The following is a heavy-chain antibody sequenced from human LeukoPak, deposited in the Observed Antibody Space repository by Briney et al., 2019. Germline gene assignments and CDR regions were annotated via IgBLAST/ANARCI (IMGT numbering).Heavy chain of an antibody. CDR2: IYATGST. CDR1: GDFFRRYW. D-gene: IGHD1-26*01. J-gene: IGHJ4*02. V-gene: IGHV4-4*07. Sequence: SSETLSLTCDVSGDFFRRYWWGWVRQPAGKGLEWIGRIYATGSTQFNPSLKSRLTMSMDTSTNQFSLKLTSVPAPDTAVYFCARQGYTASYYFLDFWSQGTLVTVSS. CDR3: ARQGYTASYYFLDF.